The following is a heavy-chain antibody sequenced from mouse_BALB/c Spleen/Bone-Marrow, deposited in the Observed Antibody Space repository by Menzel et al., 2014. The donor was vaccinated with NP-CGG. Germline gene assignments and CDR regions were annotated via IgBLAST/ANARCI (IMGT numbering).Heavy chain of an antibody. CDR1: GFTFSSFG. D-gene: IGHD2-4*01. CDR3: ARKGAMITHYYAMDY. CDR2: ISNGSSTI. Sequence: EEQLVESGGGLVQPGGSRKLSCAASGFTFSSFGMHWVRQAPEKGLEWVAYISNGSSTIYYADTVKGRFTISRDNPKNTLFLQMTSLRSEDTAMYYCARKGAMITHYYAMDYWGQGTSVTVSS. J-gene: IGHJ4*01. V-gene: IGHV5-17*02.